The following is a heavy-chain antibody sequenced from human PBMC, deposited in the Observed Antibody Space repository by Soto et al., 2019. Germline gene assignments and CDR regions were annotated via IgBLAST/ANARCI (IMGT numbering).Heavy chain of an antibody. CDR2: ITSSVSTI. Sequence: EEILVESGGKLVQPGESLRLSCAASGFTFSNFGMNWVRQVPGGGLEWLSYITSSVSTIYYADSVKGRFTISRDNAKRSLYLQMDSLRVEDTGIYYCAREAAYLQADDAFDLWGQGTMVVVSS. CDR3: AREAAYLQADDAFDL. J-gene: IGHJ3*01. V-gene: IGHV3-48*01. CDR1: GFTFSNFG.